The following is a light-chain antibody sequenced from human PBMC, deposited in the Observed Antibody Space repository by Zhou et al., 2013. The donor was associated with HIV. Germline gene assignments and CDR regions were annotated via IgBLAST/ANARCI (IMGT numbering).Light chain of an antibody. V-gene: IGKV2D-29*02. CDR2: ELS. CDR3: MQSIQRPWT. Sequence: DVVLTQTPLSLSVTPGQAASISCKSSESLLHSDGRTYLYWFLQKAGQSPQLLMYELSNRFYGVPEKFSGSGSATEFTLKISRLGADDVGTYYCMQSIQRPWTFGQGTKVEV. J-gene: IGKJ1*01. CDR1: ESLLHSDGRTY.